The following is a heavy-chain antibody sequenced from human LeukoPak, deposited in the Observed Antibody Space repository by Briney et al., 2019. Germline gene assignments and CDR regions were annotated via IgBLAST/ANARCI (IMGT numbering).Heavy chain of an antibody. CDR1: GYTFTGYY. CDR3: ARDGHSGGAFDI. D-gene: IGHD2-15*01. J-gene: IGHJ3*02. V-gene: IGHV1-2*02. CDR2: IYPNSGGT. Sequence: ASVKVSCKASGYTFTGYYMHWVRQAPGQGLEWMGWIYPNSGGTNHAQKFQGRVTMTRDTSFSTAYMELSRLRSDDTAVYYCARDGHSGGAFDIWGQGTMVTVSS.